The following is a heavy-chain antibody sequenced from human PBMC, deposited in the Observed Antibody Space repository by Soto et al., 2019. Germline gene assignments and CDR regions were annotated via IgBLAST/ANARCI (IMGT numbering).Heavy chain of an antibody. CDR3: ATGYRGNYPFDY. Sequence: PGGSLRLSCAASGFIFSSYGMHWVRQAPGKGLEWVAIISNDGSNKHYVDSVKGRFSISRDNSKNTLYLQMNSLRNEDTAVYYCATGYRGNYPFDYWGQGTLVTGSS. V-gene: IGHV3-30*03. CDR1: GFIFSSYG. J-gene: IGHJ4*02. D-gene: IGHD1-26*01. CDR2: ISNDGSNK.